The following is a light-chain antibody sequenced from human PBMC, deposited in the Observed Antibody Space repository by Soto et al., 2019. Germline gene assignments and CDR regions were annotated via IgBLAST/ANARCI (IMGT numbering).Light chain of an antibody. J-gene: IGKJ4*01. CDR3: QQYVSSPLT. V-gene: IGKV3-20*01. CDR1: QSFSSN. CDR2: DTS. Sequence: LGMTQSPATLSVSTGERATLSGRASQSFSSNVAWYQQKPGQAPRLLIYDTSSRATGIPDRFSGSGSGTDFTLTISRLEPEDFAVYYCQQYVSSPLTFGGGTKVDI.